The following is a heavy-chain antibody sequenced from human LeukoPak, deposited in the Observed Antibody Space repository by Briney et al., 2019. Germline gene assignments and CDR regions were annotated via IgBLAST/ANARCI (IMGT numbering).Heavy chain of an antibody. CDR2: IFNTGNT. V-gene: IGHV4-59*02. CDR3: ASRPADTTWYGVFDY. CDR1: GGSVNIHY. J-gene: IGHJ4*02. Sequence: SETLSLTCSVSGGSVNIHYWGWIRQPPGKRPEWIGYIFNTGNTNYNPSLASRVTLSVDTSRAQFFLRLSPVTAADTAIYYCASRPADTTWYGVFDYWSQGTLVTVSS. D-gene: IGHD3-10*01.